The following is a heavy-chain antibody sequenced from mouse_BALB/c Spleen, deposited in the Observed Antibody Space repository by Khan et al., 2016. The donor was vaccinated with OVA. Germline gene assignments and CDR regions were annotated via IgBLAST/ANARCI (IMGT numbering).Heavy chain of an antibody. CDR3: PRSNLLYFGY. CDR1: GFNITDYY. J-gene: IGHJ2*01. Sequence: VQLQQPGTVLVRPGALVRLSCTASGFNITDYYIHWVKQRPGQGLEWIGWIDPDNGNSMYDPNSQGKSNITADTSSNTDYLQLTSLTSEDTAAYYCPRSNLLYFGYWGQGTTLTVSS. V-gene: IGHV14-1*02. CDR2: IDPDNGNS.